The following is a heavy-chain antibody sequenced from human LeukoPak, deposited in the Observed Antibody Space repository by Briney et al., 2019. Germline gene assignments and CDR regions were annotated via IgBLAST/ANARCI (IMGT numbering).Heavy chain of an antibody. CDR2: MNPNSGNT. CDR3: ARAIPYYDSSGYPA. CDR1: GYTFASYD. V-gene: IGHV1-8*01. J-gene: IGHJ5*02. D-gene: IGHD3-22*01. Sequence: ASVKVSSKASGYTFASYDINWVRQATGQGLEWMGWMNPNSGNTGYAQKFQGRVTMTRNTSISTAYMELSSLRSEDTAVYYCARAIPYYDSSGYPAWGQGTLVTVSS.